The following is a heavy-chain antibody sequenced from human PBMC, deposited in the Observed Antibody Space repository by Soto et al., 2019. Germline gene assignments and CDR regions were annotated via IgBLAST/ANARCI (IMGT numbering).Heavy chain of an antibody. CDR3: AKGSAMVRGVIYYYGMDV. CDR2: ISGSGGST. V-gene: IGHV3-23*01. J-gene: IGHJ6*02. D-gene: IGHD3-10*01. CDR1: GFTFSSYA. Sequence: EVQLLESGGGLVQPGGSLRLSCAASGFTFSSYAMSWVRQAPGKGLEWVSAISGSGGSTYYADSVKGRFTISRDNSKNTLYLQMNSLRAEETAGYYCAKGSAMVRGVIYYYGMDVWGQGTTVTVSS.